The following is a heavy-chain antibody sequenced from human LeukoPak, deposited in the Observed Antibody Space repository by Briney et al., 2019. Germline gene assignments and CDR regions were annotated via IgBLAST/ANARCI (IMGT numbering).Heavy chain of an antibody. J-gene: IGHJ4*02. CDR2: INHGGST. V-gene: IGHV4-38-2*02. CDR1: GYSISSVYY. CDR3: ARVGPNWGFKENFDF. D-gene: IGHD7-27*01. Sequence: SETLSLTCTVSGYSISSVYYWGWIRRPPGMGLEWIGSINHGGSTDYNPSLKSRVIMSIDTSKNHFSLKLTSVTAADTAVYYCARVGPNWGFKENFDFWGQGTLVTVSS.